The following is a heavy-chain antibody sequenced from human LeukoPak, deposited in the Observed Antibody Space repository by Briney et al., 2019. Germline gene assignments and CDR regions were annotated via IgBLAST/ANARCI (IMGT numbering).Heavy chain of an antibody. Sequence: SGGSLRLSCAASGFTFINYNMNWVRQAPGKGLEWVSSVSSSSAYIYYADSVKGRFTISRDNAKNSLYLQMNSLRAKDTAVYYCARVMTTVIKAFDYWGQGTLVTVSS. CDR2: VSSSSAYI. CDR1: GFTFINYN. J-gene: IGHJ4*02. CDR3: ARVMTTVIKAFDY. V-gene: IGHV3-21*01. D-gene: IGHD4-17*01.